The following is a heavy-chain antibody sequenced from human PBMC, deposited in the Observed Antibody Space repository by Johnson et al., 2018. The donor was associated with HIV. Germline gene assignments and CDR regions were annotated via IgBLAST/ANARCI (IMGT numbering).Heavy chain of an antibody. V-gene: IGHV3-13*01. J-gene: IGHJ3*02. Sequence: VQLEESGGGLAKPAWSPRLSCAASQFTFSTYDMHWVRQGIGEGLEWVSAIGTGGDTYYPGSVKGRFTISRENAKNSLYLQMNSLRAEDTALYYCARDPRSWYDDAFDIWGQGTMVTVSS. CDR3: ARDPRSWYDDAFDI. CDR2: IGTGGDT. CDR1: QFTFSTYD. D-gene: IGHD6-13*01.